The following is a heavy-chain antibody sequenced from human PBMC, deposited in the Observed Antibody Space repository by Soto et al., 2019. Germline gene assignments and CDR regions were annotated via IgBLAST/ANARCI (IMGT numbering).Heavy chain of an antibody. D-gene: IGHD1-7*01. V-gene: IGHV1-18*01. Sequence: QVQLVQSGAEVKKPGASVKVSCKASGYTFTSYGISWVRQAPGQGLEWMGWISAYNGNTNYAQELQGRVTMTTDTYTSTAYMELRSLRSDDTAVYYCARDPTRNNWNYVSWFDPWGQGTLVTVAS. CDR1: GYTFTSYG. J-gene: IGHJ5*02. CDR2: ISAYNGNT. CDR3: ARDPTRNNWNYVSWFDP.